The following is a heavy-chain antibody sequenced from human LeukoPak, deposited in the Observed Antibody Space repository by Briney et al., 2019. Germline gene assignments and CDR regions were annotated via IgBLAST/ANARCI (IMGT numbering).Heavy chain of an antibody. Sequence: GGSLRLSCAASGFTFSSYGMHWVRQAPGKGLEWVAVISYDGSNKYYADSVKGRFTISRDNSKNTLYLQMNSLRAEDTAVYYCAKDQEVYNWFDPWGQGTLVTVSS. V-gene: IGHV3-30*18. CDR3: AKDQEVYNWFDP. CDR2: ISYDGSNK. CDR1: GFTFSSYG. J-gene: IGHJ5*02. D-gene: IGHD2-8*01.